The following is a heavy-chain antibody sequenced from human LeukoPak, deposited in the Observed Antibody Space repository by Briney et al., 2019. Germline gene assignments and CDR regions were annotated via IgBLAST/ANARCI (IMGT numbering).Heavy chain of an antibody. Sequence: GGSLRLSCAASGFTFSSYSMNWVRQAPGKGLEWVSSISSSSSYIYYADSVKGRFTIPRDNAKNSLYLQMNSLRAEDTAVYYCARDVTYDFWSGYYTDYYYYGMDVWGQGTTVTVSS. J-gene: IGHJ6*02. CDR2: ISSSSSYI. CDR1: GFTFSSYS. V-gene: IGHV3-21*01. CDR3: ARDVTYDFWSGYYTDYYYYGMDV. D-gene: IGHD3-3*01.